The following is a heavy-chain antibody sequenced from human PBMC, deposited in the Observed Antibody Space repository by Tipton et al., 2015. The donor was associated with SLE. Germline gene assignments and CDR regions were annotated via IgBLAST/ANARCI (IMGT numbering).Heavy chain of an antibody. D-gene: IGHD6-6*01. J-gene: IGHJ6*03. Sequence: TLSLTCTVSGGSISSSSYYWGWIRQPPGKGLEWIGSIYYSGSTNYNPSLKSRVTISVDRSKNQFSLKLSSVTAADTAVYYCARVLGSSSFYYYMDVWGKGTTVTVSS. V-gene: IGHV4-39*07. CDR2: IYYSGST. CDR1: GGSISSSSYY. CDR3: ARVLGSSSFYYYMDV.